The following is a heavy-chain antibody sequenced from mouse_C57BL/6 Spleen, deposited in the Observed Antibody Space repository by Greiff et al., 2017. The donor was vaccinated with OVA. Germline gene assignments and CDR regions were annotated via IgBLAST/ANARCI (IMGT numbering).Heavy chain of an antibody. D-gene: IGHD1-1*02. CDR2: ISDGGSYT. CDR3: ARAGPGAWFAY. J-gene: IGHJ3*01. Sequence: EVKLVESGGGLVKPGGSLKLSCAASGFTFSSYAMSWVRQTPEKRLEWVATISDGGSYTYYPDNVKGRFTISRDNAKNNLYLQMSHLKSEDTAMYYCARAGPGAWFAYWGQGTLVTVSA. CDR1: GFTFSSYA. V-gene: IGHV5-4*03.